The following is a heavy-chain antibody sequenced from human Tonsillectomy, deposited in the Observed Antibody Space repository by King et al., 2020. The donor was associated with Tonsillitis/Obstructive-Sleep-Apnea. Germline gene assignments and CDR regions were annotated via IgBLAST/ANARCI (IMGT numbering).Heavy chain of an antibody. Sequence: VQLVESGGGVVQPGRSLRLSCAASGFTFSSYGMHWVHQAPGKGLEGVAVIWYDGSNKYYADSVKGRFTISRDNSKNTLYLQMNSLRAEDTAVYYCARGLPYSSSWYGSYYYYYYMDVWGKGTTVTVSS. D-gene: IGHD6-13*01. CDR3: ARGLPYSSSWYGSYYYYYYMDV. J-gene: IGHJ6*03. CDR1: GFTFSSYG. V-gene: IGHV3-33*01. CDR2: IWYDGSNK.